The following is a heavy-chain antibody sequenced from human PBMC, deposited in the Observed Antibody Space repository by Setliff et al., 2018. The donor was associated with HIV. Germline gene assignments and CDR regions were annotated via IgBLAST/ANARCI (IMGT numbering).Heavy chain of an antibody. CDR2: IDDRGTT. D-gene: IGHD5-18*01. J-gene: IGHJ4*02. CDR3: AILRGYSYGYFFDY. Sequence: SETLSLTCAVYGGSFSGFYWSWIRQSPGKGLEWIGEIDDRGTTKYNPSFKSRVIISGDMSKKQFSLRLTSVTAADTAVYYCAILRGYSYGYFFDYWGQGMLVTVSS. V-gene: IGHV4-34*01. CDR1: GGSFSGFY.